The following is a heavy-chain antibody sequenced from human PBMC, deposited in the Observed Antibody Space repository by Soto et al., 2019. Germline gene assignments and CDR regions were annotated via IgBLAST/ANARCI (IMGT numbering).Heavy chain of an antibody. V-gene: IGHV3-20*04. CDR3: ARGSPTIAAAGTFDY. D-gene: IGHD6-13*01. CDR2: INWNGGST. Sequence: PGGSLRLSCAACGFTFDDYGMSWGRQAPGKGLEWVSGINWNGGSTGYADSVKGRFTISRDNAKNSLYLQMNSLRAEDTALYYCARGSPTIAAAGTFDYWGQGTLVTVSS. J-gene: IGHJ4*02. CDR1: GFTFDDYG.